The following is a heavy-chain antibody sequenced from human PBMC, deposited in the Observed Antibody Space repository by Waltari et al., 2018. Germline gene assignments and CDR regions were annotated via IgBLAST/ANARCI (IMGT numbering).Heavy chain of an antibody. V-gene: IGHV4-34*01. J-gene: IGHJ4*02. D-gene: IGHD2-15*01. CDR3: ARHGRIRAVALIDY. Sequence: QVQPQQRGAALMKPSETLSLTCAAYGGPFSGSSWTWIRQPPGKGLEWIGEINDSGSTNYNSSLKTRVSISLDTSKNQFSLKLTSVTAADTALYYCARHGRIRAVALIDYWGQGTLVTVSS. CDR2: INDSGST. CDR1: GGPFSGSS.